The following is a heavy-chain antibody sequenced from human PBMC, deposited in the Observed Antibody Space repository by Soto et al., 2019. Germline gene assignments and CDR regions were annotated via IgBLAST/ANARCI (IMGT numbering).Heavy chain of an antibody. CDR3: VRDSRRGYGMDV. J-gene: IGHJ6*02. CDR2: ISGGSKSI. Sequence: PGGSLRLSCVASGFTFSSHSMNWVRQAPGKGLEWVSYISGGSKSIYYAASVKGRFTTSRDNAKNSLYLEMNSLRDEDTAVYSCVRDSRRGYGMDVWGPGTTVTVSS. CDR1: GFTFSSHS. D-gene: IGHD3-10*01. V-gene: IGHV3-48*02.